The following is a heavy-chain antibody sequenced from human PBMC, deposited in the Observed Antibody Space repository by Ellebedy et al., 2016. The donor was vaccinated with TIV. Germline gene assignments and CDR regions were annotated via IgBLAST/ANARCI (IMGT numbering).Heavy chain of an antibody. CDR2: ISVGGPI. Sequence: GESLKISCAASGFTFSTYSMNCVRQAPGKGLECLSHISVGGPIYYADSVKGRFTISRDNAKNSLYLEMNSLRDDDTAVYFCARGRDYAFDYWGQGSLVNVSS. CDR1: GFTFSTYS. J-gene: IGHJ4*02. V-gene: IGHV3-48*02. CDR3: ARGRDYAFDY. D-gene: IGHD4-17*01.